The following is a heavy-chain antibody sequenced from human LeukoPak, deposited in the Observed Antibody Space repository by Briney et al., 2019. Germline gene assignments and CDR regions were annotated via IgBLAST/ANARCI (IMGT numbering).Heavy chain of an antibody. CDR2: INPNSGGT. V-gene: IGHV1-2*06. D-gene: IGHD6-19*01. J-gene: IGHJ4*02. CDR1: GCTFTGYY. CDR3: ASESIAVAGTAY. Sequence: ASVKVSCKAYGCTFTGYYMHWVRQAPGQGLEWMGRINPNSGGTNYAQKFQGRVTMTRDTSISTAYMELSRLRSDDTAVYYCASESIAVAGTAYWGQGTLVTVSS.